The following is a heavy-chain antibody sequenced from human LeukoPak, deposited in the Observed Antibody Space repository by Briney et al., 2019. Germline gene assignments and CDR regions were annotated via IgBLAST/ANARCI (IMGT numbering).Heavy chain of an antibody. CDR3: ARSGLLWFGESATEGFDP. V-gene: IGHV3-30-3*01. Sequence: GRSLRLSCAASGFTFSSYAMHWVRQAPGKGLEWVAVISYDGSNKYYADSVKGRFTISRDNSKNTLYLQMNSLRAEDTAVYYCARSGLLWFGESATEGFDPWGQGTLVTVSS. J-gene: IGHJ5*02. CDR2: ISYDGSNK. CDR1: GFTFSSYA. D-gene: IGHD3-10*01.